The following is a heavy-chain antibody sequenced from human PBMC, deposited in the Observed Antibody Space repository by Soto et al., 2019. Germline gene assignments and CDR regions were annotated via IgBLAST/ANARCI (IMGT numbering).Heavy chain of an antibody. CDR2: IDPSDSYT. J-gene: IGHJ6*02. Sequence: GESLKISCKGSGYSFTSYWISWVRQMPGKGLEWMGRIDPSDSYTNYSPSFQGHVTISADKSISTAYLQWSSLRAEDTAVYYCAKPIIAAAGYYYYGMDVWGQGTTVTVSS. CDR3: AKPIIAAAGYYYYGMDV. D-gene: IGHD6-13*01. V-gene: IGHV5-10-1*01. CDR1: GYSFTSYW.